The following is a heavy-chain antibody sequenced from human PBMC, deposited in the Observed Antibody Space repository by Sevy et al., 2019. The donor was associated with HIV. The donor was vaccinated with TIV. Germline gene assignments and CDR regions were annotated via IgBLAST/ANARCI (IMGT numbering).Heavy chain of an antibody. CDR2: ISSSSSYI. J-gene: IGHJ6*03. V-gene: IGHV3-21*01. D-gene: IGHD6-13*01. CDR1: GFTFSSYS. Sequence: GGSLRLSCAASGFTFSSYSMNWVHQAPGKGLEWVSSISSSSSYIYYADSVKGRFTISRDNAKNSLYLQMNSLRAEDTAVYYCARAEERQQLMTYYYYYDYMDVWGKGTTVTVSS. CDR3: ARAEERQQLMTYYYYYDYMDV.